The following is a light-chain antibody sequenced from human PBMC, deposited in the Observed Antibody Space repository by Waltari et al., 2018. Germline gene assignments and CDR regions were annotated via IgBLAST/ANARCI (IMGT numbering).Light chain of an antibody. CDR2: NNS. J-gene: IGLJ1*01. V-gene: IGLV1-44*01. CDR1: HSNLGSNT. CDR3: AAWDDSLNGFYV. Sequence: QSVLTQPPSASGTPGQRVTISCSGSHSNLGSNTVNCYQQLPGTAPKLPIHNNSQRPSGVPDRFSGSNSGTSASLAISGLQSEDEGAYYCAAWDDSLNGFYVFGTGTKVTVL.